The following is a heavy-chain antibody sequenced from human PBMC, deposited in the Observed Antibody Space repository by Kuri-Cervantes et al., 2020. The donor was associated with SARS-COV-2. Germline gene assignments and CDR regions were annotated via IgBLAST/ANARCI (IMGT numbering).Heavy chain of an antibody. CDR1: GYNFITYW. CDR2: IDPTDSYT. J-gene: IGHJ3*02. V-gene: IGHV5-10-1*04. Sequence: KVSCKASGYNFITYWISWVRHVPGKGLEWMGRIDPTDSYTDYGPSFQGQVTISADKSISTAYLQWSSLKASDTAMYYCAGSHHEASPSDIWGQGTMVTVSS. CDR3: AGSHHEASPSDI. D-gene: IGHD1-14*01.